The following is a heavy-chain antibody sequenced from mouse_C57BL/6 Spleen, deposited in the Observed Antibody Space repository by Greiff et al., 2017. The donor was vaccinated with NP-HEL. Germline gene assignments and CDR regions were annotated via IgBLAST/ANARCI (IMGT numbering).Heavy chain of an antibody. CDR2: INPNSGST. Sequence: QVQLQQPGAELVKPGASVKLSCKASGYTFTSYWMHWVKQRPGQGLEWIGMINPNSGSTNYNEKFKSKATLTVDKSSSTAYMQLSSLTAEDSAVYYCATRDSSLFDYWGQGTTLTVSS. CDR3: ATRDSSLFDY. D-gene: IGHD1-1*01. V-gene: IGHV1-64*01. J-gene: IGHJ2*01. CDR1: GYTFTSYW.